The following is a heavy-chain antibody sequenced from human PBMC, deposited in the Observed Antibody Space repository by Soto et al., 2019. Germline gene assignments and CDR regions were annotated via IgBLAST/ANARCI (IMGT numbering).Heavy chain of an antibody. CDR1: GYTFTSYY. D-gene: IGHD6-13*01. J-gene: IGHJ5*02. V-gene: IGHV1-46*01. CDR2: INPSGGST. CDR3: ASSRKAAAGSNWFDP. Sequence: GASVKVSCKASGYTFTSYYMHWVRQAPGQGLEWMGIINPSGGSTSYAQKFQGRVTMTRDTSTSTVYMELSSLRSEDTAVYYCASSRKAAAGSNWFDPWGQGTLVTVS.